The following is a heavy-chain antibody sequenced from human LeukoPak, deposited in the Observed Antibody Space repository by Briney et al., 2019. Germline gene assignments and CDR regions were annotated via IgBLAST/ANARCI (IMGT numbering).Heavy chain of an antibody. CDR2: IYYSGST. J-gene: IGHJ5*02. CDR1: GGSLSSGDYY. V-gene: IGHV4-61*08. D-gene: IGHD3-10*01. CDR3: AREGTSGGLNWLDP. Sequence: SETLSLTCTVSGGSLSSGDYYWTWIRLPPGKGLEWIGYIYYSGSTNYNPSLKSRVTISVDTSKNQFSLKLSSVNAADTAVYFCAREGTSGGLNWLDPWGQGTLVTVSS.